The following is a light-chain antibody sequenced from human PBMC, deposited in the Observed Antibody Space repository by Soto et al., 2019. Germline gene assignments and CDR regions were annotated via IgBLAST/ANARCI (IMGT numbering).Light chain of an antibody. CDR1: QSVGNNY. V-gene: IGKV3-20*01. CDR2: DAS. CDR3: EQYGSTPLT. Sequence: EIVLTQSPGTLSLSPGQRATLSCRASQSVGNNYLAWYQQKPGQAPRILIYDASGRATGIPDRFSGSGSGTDFTLTISRLEPEDFAVYYCEQYGSTPLTFGGGTKVEIK. J-gene: IGKJ4*01.